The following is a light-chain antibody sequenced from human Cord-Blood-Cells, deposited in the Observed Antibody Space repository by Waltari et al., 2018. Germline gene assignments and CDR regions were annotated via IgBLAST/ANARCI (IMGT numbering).Light chain of an antibody. CDR3: QQYDNLPT. CDR2: DAS. V-gene: IGKV1-33*01. CDR1: QDISNY. J-gene: IGKJ3*01. Sequence: DIQLTPSPSSLSASVGDSVTITCQASQDISNYVNWYQQKPGKAPKLLIYDASNLETGVPSRFSGSGSGTDFTFTISSLQPEDIATYYCQQYDNLPTFGPGTKVDIK.